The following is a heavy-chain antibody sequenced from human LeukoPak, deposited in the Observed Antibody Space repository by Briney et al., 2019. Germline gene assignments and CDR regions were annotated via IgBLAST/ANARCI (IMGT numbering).Heavy chain of an antibody. V-gene: IGHV1-69*13. J-gene: IGHJ6*03. CDR3: ACGYVWGSYYSYYYMDV. CDR1: GGTFSSYA. D-gene: IGHD3-16*01. Sequence: ASVKVSCKASGGTFSSYAISWVRQAPGQGLEWMGGIIPIFGTADYAQKFQGRVTITADESTSTAYMELSSLRSEDTAVYYCACGYVWGSYYSYYYMDVWGKGTTVTISS. CDR2: IIPIFGTA.